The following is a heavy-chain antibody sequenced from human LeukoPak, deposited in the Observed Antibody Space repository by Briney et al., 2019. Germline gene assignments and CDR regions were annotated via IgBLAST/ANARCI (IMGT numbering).Heavy chain of an antibody. CDR3: ARNGYYINCGYCPYDGFAF. Sequence: PGESLQISSTSSGFNFGTYWMTWVRQMPGKGLEYMGRIDPSNSYIEYSPSFQGHVTISGDKAISTAYLQWSSLEASDTAIYYCARNGYYINCGYCPYDGFAFWGQGTMVTVSS. D-gene: IGHD2-21*01. CDR1: GFNFGTYW. CDR2: IDPSNSYI. V-gene: IGHV5-10-1*01. J-gene: IGHJ3*01.